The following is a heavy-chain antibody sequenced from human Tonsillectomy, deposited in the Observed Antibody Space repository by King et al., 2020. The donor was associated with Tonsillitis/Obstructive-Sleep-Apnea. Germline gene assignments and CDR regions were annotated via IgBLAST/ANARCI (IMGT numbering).Heavy chain of an antibody. Sequence: VQMVESGGGLVQPGGSLRLSCAASGFTFSGYSMNWVRQAPGKGLEWVSYIDSRSDTIYYADSVKGRFTISRDNAKNSLYLQRNSLRDDDTAVYYCVRDHCSSVTCYNFDCWGQGALVTVSS. D-gene: IGHD2-2*02. CDR1: GFTFSGYS. J-gene: IGHJ4*02. CDR3: VRDHCSSVTCYNFDC. CDR2: IDSRSDTI. V-gene: IGHV3-48*02.